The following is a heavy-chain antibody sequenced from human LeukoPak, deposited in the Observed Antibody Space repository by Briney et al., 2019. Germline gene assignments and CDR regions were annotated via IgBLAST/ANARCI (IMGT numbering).Heavy chain of an antibody. D-gene: IGHD3-16*01. V-gene: IGHV4-4*02. CDR1: GGSISSCNW. CDR3: ARRGRYDYIWGSYTFDY. Sequence: SETLSLTCAVSGGSISSCNWWSWVRQPPGKGLEWIGEIYHSGSTNYNPSLKSRVTISVDTSKNQFSLKLSSVTAADTAVYYCARRGRYDYIWGSYTFDYWGQGTLVTVSS. J-gene: IGHJ4*02. CDR2: IYHSGST.